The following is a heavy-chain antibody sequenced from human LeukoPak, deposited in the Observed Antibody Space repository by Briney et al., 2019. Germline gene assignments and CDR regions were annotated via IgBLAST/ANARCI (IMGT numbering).Heavy chain of an antibody. CDR1: GYTFTSYD. CDR2: MNPNSGNT. Sequence: ASVKVSCKASGYTFTSYDINWVRQATGQGLEWMGWMNPNSGNTGYAQKFQGRVTMTRNTSISTAYKELSSLRSEDTAVYYCARTREWELLVDAFDIWGQGTMVTVSS. V-gene: IGHV1-8*01. J-gene: IGHJ3*02. CDR3: ARTREWELLVDAFDI. D-gene: IGHD1-26*01.